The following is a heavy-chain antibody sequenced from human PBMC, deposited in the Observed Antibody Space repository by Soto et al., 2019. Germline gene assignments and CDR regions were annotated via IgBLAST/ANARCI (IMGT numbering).Heavy chain of an antibody. CDR3: AAGGGLPRYY. Sequence: QLQLQESGSGLVKPSQTLSLTCAVSGGSISSGGYSWSWIRQPPGKGLEWIGYIYHSGSTYYNPSLVRRVTRSVDRSKNQFSLKLSSVTAADTAVYYCAAGGGLPRYYWGPGTLVTVSS. CDR2: IYHSGST. V-gene: IGHV4-30-2*01. J-gene: IGHJ4*02. D-gene: IGHD5-12*01. CDR1: GGSISSGGYS.